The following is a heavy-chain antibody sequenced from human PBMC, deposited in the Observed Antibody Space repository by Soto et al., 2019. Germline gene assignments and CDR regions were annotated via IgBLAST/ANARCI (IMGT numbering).Heavy chain of an antibody. CDR1: GGSISSSSYY. V-gene: IGHV4-39*01. D-gene: IGHD5-12*01. J-gene: IGHJ4*02. CDR2: IYYSGST. CDR3: ARHESGYSGYAADFDY. Sequence: SETLSLTCTVSGGSISSSSYYWGWIRQPPGKGLEWIGSIYYSGSTYYNPSLKSRVTISVDTSKNQFSLKLSSVTAADTAVYYCARHESGYSGYAADFDYWGQGTLVTVSS.